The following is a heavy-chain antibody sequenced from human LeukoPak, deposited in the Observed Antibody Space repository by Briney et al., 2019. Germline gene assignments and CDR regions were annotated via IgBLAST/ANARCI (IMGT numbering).Heavy chain of an antibody. J-gene: IGHJ5*02. CDR3: ATHSSGFSESIGFDP. CDR1: GYSFTNYW. D-gene: IGHD6-19*01. Sequence: GESLKISCKGGGYSFTNYWIVWVRQMPGKGLEWMGVIYYDDSETQYSPSFQGQVTISVDKSISTAYLQWSSLKASDTAMYYCATHSSGFSESIGFDPWGQGTLVTVSS. V-gene: IGHV5-51*01. CDR2: IYYDDSET.